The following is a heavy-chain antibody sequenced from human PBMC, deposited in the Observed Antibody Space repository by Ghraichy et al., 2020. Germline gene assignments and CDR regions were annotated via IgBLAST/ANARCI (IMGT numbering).Heavy chain of an antibody. CDR2: ISGSGGTT. J-gene: IGHJ6*02. D-gene: IGHD6-19*01. CDR1: GFTFSTYS. CDR3: AKDLLAVIGPNTREYGMDV. V-gene: IGHV3-23*01. Sequence: GALRLSCAASGFTFSTYSMSWVRQAPGKGLEWVSAISGSGGTTFYGDSVTGRFTISRDNSKNTMFLQMNSLRADDTAKYYCAKDLLAVIGPNTREYGMDVWGQGTTVTVSS.